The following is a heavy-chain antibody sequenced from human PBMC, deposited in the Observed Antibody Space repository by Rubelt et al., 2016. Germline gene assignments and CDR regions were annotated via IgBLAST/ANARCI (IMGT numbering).Heavy chain of an antibody. CDR1: GGSISSSSYY. V-gene: IGHV4-39*01. CDR3: ARGREQGR. D-gene: IGHD5-24*01. J-gene: IGHJ4*02. CDR2: IFYSGRT. Sequence: QLQLQESGPGLVKPSETLSLTCTVSGGSISSSSYYRGWIRQPPGKGLEWIGSIFYSGRTYYNPALKSRDTISGDTSKNQFALKLSSVTAADTAVYYCARGREQGRWGQGTLVTVSS.